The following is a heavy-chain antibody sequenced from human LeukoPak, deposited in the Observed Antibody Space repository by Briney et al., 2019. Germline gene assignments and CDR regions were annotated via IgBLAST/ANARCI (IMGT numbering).Heavy chain of an antibody. CDR2: ISSSGSTI. CDR1: GFTFSDYY. D-gene: IGHD1/OR15-1a*01. J-gene: IGHJ5*02. V-gene: IGHV3-11*04. Sequence: GGSLRLSCEASGFTFSDYYMSWIRQAPGKGLEWVSYISSSGSTIYYADSVKGRFTISRDNAKNSLYLQMNSLRAEDTAVYYCARDLDDVPTKWFDPWGQGTLVTVSS. CDR3: ARDLDDVPTKWFDP.